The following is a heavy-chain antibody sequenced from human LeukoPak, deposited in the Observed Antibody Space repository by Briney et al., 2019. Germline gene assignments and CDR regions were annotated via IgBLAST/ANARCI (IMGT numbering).Heavy chain of an antibody. CDR2: VYTTGTT. CDR1: GGSFNTYY. J-gene: IGHJ4*02. V-gene: IGHV4-4*07. Sequence: SETVSLACTVSGGSFNTYYWSWIRHSARKGLGWVGRVYTTGTTNNNPSPKSRVTMSVDTSKNHFSLKRSSVTAADTAVYYCARDFGYWGQGTLVTVSS. CDR3: ARDFGY.